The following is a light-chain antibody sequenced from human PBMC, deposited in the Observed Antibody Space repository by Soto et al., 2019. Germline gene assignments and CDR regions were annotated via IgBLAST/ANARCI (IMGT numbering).Light chain of an antibody. J-gene: IGLJ3*02. CDR2: LKSDASH. Sequence: QLVLTQSPSASASLGASVRLTCTLSSGHSSYAIASHQQQPEKGPRYLMKLKSDASHSKGVAIHDRFSGSSSGAERYLTGSSLQSEDEADYYFQTWGTGIRVFGGGTKLTVL. CDR1: SGHSSYA. CDR3: QTWGTGIRV. V-gene: IGLV4-69*01.